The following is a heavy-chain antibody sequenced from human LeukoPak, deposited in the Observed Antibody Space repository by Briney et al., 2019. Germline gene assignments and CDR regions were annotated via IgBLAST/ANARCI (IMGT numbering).Heavy chain of an antibody. V-gene: IGHV3-30-3*01. CDR1: GFTFSSYA. J-gene: IGHJ4*02. D-gene: IGHD3-22*01. Sequence: GGSLRLSCAASGFTFSSYAMHWVRQAPGKGLEGVALISYDGTDTYYTDSVKGRFTISRDNSKNTVYLHMNGLRPEDTALYYCARGRYYYEISGYFDSWGQGTLVTVSS. CDR2: ISYDGTDT. CDR3: ARGRYYYEISGYFDS.